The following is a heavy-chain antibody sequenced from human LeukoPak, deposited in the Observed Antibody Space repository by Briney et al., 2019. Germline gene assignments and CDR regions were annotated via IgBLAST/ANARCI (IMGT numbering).Heavy chain of an antibody. D-gene: IGHD1-14*01. CDR3: ARGTPDWEGPFDY. J-gene: IGHJ4*02. Sequence: PSETLSLTCTVSGGSVSSGSYYWSWIRQPPGKGLEWIGYIYYSGSTNYNPSLKSRVTISVDTSKNQFSLKLSSVTAADTAVYYCARGTPDWEGPFDYWGQGTLVTVSS. CDR1: GGSVSSGSYY. V-gene: IGHV4-61*01. CDR2: IYYSGST.